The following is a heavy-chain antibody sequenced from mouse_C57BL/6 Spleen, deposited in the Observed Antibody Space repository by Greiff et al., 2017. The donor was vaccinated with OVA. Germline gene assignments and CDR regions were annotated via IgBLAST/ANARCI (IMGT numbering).Heavy chain of an antibody. CDR2: IYPGDGDT. CDR3: ARTPFYYFYYFDY. D-gene: IGHD1-1*01. CDR1: GYAFSSSW. Sequence: QVQLQQSGPELVKPGASVKISCKASGYAFSSSWMNWVKQRPGKGLEWIGRIYPGDGDTNYNGKFKGKATLTADKSSSSAYMQLSSLTSEDSSVYFCARTPFYYFYYFDYWGQGTTLTVSS. J-gene: IGHJ2*01. V-gene: IGHV1-82*01.